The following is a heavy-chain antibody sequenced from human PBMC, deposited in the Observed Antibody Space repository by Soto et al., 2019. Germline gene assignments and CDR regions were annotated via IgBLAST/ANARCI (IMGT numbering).Heavy chain of an antibody. Sequence: EVQLLESGGRLVLPGGSLRVSCTASGFMSGTYATTWVRQAPGKGLEWVSAISETGTATYYADSVRGRFTISRDDSKRTVYLQMNSLRVEDTAVYYCARGVTRGSFPPFDLWGQGTLVTVSS. V-gene: IGHV3-23*01. CDR2: ISETGTAT. D-gene: IGHD5-18*01. J-gene: IGHJ4*02. CDR3: ARGVTRGSFPPFDL. CDR1: GFMSGTYA.